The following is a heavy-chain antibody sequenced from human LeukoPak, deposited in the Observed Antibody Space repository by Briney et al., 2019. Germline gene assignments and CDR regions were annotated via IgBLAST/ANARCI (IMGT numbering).Heavy chain of an antibody. CDR3: ARALSGDLFDH. CDR1: GFTVSRSY. D-gene: IGHD7-27*01. J-gene: IGHJ4*02. Sequence: PGESLRLSCAASGFTVSRSYMTWVRQAPGKGLEWVSLIYSGGNTYYADSVKGRFTISRHNSKNTLYLQMNSLRAEDTAVYYCARALSGDLFDHWGQGALVTVSS. V-gene: IGHV3-53*04. CDR2: IYSGGNT.